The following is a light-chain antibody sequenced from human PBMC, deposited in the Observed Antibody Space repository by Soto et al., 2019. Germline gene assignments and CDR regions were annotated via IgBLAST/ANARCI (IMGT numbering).Light chain of an antibody. V-gene: IGLV1-47*01. CDR2: RND. J-gene: IGLJ1*01. CDR3: ASWDDSLXGFV. CDR1: SSNIGGNF. Sequence: QSLLSQPPSASGTPVQTVTISCSGSSSNIGGNFVSWFLLLPGSAPKLLVYRNDQCPSGVPGRFSGSKSGTSASLAINGLRYEDEDDYYCASWDDSLXGFVVGTGTKVXV.